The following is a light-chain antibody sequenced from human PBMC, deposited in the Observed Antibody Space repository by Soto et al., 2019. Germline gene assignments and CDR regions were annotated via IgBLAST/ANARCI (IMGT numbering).Light chain of an antibody. CDR1: ESVNSNY. CDR3: YQYGHLPRHP. CDR2: GAS. J-gene: IGKJ2*01. V-gene: IGKV3-20*01. Sequence: EILLTQSPFTLSLSPGESVTISCRASESVNSNYLAWYQQKPGQAHRLLIFGASSRAPGIPKRFSGSGAGTDFILTISGLEPEDFAVYYCYQYGHLPRHPFGQGTKLEIK.